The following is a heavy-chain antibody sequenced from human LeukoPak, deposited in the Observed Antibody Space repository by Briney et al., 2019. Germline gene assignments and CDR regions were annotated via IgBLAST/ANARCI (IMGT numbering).Heavy chain of an antibody. J-gene: IGHJ4*02. CDR2: ISGSGGST. CDR3: AKDLGGREWELGYFDY. Sequence: GSLRLSCAASGFTFSSYAMSWVRQAPGKGLEWVSAISGSGGSTYYADSVKGRFTISRDNSKNTLYLQMNSLRAEDTAVYYCAKDLGGREWELGYFDYWGQGTLVTVSS. V-gene: IGHV3-23*01. D-gene: IGHD1-26*01. CDR1: GFTFSSYA.